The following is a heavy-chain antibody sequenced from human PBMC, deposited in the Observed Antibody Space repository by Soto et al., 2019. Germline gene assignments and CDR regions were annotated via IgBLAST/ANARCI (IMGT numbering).Heavy chain of an antibody. CDR1: GFTFSSYW. J-gene: IGHJ4*02. V-gene: IGHV3-7*01. CDR2: IREDGGEK. CDR3: AREREALRY. D-gene: IGHD4-17*01. Sequence: EVQLVESGGGLVQPGGSLRLSCAASGFTFSSYWMTWVRQAPGKGLEWVANIREDGGEKYYVDSVKGRFTISKDNAKNSLSLQRNSLRPDDTAVYYCAREREALRYWGQGTLVTVSS.